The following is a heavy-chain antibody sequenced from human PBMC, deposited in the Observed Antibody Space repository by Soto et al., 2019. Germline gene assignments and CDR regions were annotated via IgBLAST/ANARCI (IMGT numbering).Heavy chain of an antibody. CDR2: IIPIFGTA. J-gene: IGHJ3*02. CDR1: GGTFSSYA. D-gene: IGHD2-2*01. Sequence: GASVKVSCKASGGTFSSYAISWVRQAPGQGLEWMGGIIPIFGTANYAQKFQGRVTITADESTSTAYMELSSLRSEDTAVYYCSRAEDCISTSCWDAFDIWGQGTMVTVSS. V-gene: IGHV1-69*13. CDR3: SRAEDCISTSCWDAFDI.